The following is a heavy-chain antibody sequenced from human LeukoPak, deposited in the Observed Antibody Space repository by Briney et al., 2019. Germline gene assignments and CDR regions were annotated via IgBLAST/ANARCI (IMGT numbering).Heavy chain of an antibody. CDR2: IKQDGSEK. Sequence: PGGSLRLSCAASGFTFDDYAMHWVRQAPGKGLEWVANIKQDGSEKYYVDSVKGRFTISRDNAKNSLYLQMNSLRAEDTAVYYCAKDRYTGQLGNYYFDYWGQGTLVTVSS. V-gene: IGHV3-7*01. CDR3: AKDRYTGQLGNYYFDY. CDR1: GFTFDDYA. J-gene: IGHJ4*02. D-gene: IGHD2-2*02.